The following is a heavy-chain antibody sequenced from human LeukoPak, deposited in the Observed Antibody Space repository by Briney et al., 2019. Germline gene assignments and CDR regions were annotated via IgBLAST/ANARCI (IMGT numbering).Heavy chain of an antibody. Sequence: GGSLRLSCAASGFTFSSYNMNWVRQAPGKGLEWVSCISSSSSHIFYAGSVQGRFTISRDNAKNSLYLQMNSLRAEDTSVYYCARVLYSPECSWGQGTLVTVSS. CDR3: ARVLYSPECS. J-gene: IGHJ4*02. CDR2: ISSSSSHI. V-gene: IGHV3-21*01. D-gene: IGHD2-15*01. CDR1: GFTFSSYN.